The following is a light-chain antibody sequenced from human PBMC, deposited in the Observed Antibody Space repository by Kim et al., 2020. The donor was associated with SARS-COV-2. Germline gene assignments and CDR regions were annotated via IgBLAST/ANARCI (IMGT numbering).Light chain of an antibody. J-gene: IGLJ3*02. CDR2: YDS. Sequence: APGKTAWITCGGNNIGSKSVPWYQQKPGPAPVLVIYYDSDRPSGIPERFSGSNSGNTATLTISRVEAGDEADYYCQVWDSSSDHWVFGGGTQLTVL. CDR3: QVWDSSSDHWV. V-gene: IGLV3-21*04. CDR1: NIGSKS.